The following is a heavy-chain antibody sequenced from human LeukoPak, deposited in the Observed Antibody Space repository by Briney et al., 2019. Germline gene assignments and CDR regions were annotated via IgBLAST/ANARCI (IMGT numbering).Heavy chain of an antibody. CDR1: GFTFSSYG. V-gene: IGHV3-33*01. Sequence: GKSLRLSCAASGFTFSSYGMHWVRQAPGKGLEWVAVIWYDGSNQYYPDSVNGRFTISRDNSKNTLSLQMNSLRAEDTAVFYCARDAYGMDVWGQGTTVTVSS. CDR2: IWYDGSNQ. CDR3: ARDAYGMDV. J-gene: IGHJ6*02.